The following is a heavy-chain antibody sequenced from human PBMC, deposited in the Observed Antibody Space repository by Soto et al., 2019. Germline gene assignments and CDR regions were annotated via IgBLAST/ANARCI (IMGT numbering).Heavy chain of an antibody. CDR1: GGSISSGDYY. CDR3: ARTVVVMPGDGWFDP. Sequence: QVQLQESGPGLVKPSQTLSLTCTVSGGSISSGDYYWSWIRQPPGKGLEWIGYIYYSGSTYYNPSLKSRVTISVDTSKNQCSLKLSSVTAADTAVYYCARTVVVMPGDGWFDPWGQGTLVTVSS. V-gene: IGHV4-30-4*01. J-gene: IGHJ5*02. D-gene: IGHD3-22*01. CDR2: IYYSGST.